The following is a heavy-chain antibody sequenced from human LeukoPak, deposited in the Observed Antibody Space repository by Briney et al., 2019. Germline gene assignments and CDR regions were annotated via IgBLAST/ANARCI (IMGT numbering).Heavy chain of an antibody. CDR3: VRSLRSADF. Sequence: GGSLRLSCEASGFTFSNYWMHWVRQPPGKGLMWVSQISTDGSQTFYADSEKGRFTISRDNAKNTLFLQMDSLRPEDTAVYYCVRSLRSADFWGQGTLVTVSS. V-gene: IGHV3-74*01. CDR1: GFTFSNYW. CDR2: ISTDGSQT. J-gene: IGHJ4*02.